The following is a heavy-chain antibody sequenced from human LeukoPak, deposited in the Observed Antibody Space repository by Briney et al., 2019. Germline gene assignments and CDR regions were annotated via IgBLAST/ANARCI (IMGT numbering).Heavy chain of an antibody. J-gene: IGHJ6*02. V-gene: IGHV3-33*08. Sequence: GGSLRLSCAASGFTFSSYGMHWVRQAPGKGLEWVAVIWYDGSNKYYADSVKGRFTISRDNSKNTLYLQMNSLRAEDTAVYYCARDRGFGYSSGWFYYGMDLWGQGTTVTVSS. CDR1: GFTFSSYG. D-gene: IGHD6-19*01. CDR3: ARDRGFGYSSGWFYYGMDL. CDR2: IWYDGSNK.